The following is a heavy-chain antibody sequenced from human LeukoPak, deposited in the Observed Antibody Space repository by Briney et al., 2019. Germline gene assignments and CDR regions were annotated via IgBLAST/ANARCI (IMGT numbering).Heavy chain of an antibody. CDR3: ARHDGRYSSGWDFDY. CDR1: GGSISTYY. CDR2: SYYSGST. J-gene: IGHJ4*02. Sequence: SETLSLTCTVSGGSISTYYWSWIRQPPGKGLEWIGYSYYSGSTNYNPSLKSLVTISVDTAKNQFSLKLNSVTAADTAVYYCARHDGRYSSGWDFDYWGQGTLVTVSS. V-gene: IGHV4-59*08. D-gene: IGHD6-19*01.